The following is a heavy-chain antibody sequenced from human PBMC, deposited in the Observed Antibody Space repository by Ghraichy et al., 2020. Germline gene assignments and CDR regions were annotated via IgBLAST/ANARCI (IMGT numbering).Heavy chain of an antibody. CDR2: IWYDGSNK. D-gene: IGHD3-22*01. V-gene: IGHV3-33*01. J-gene: IGHJ3*02. CDR3: AREKPYYYDSSGYYVVNAFDI. CDR1: GFTFSSYG. Sequence: GRSLRLSCAASGFTFSSYGMHWVRQAPGKGLEWVAVIWYDGSNKYYADSVKGRFTISRDNSKNTLYLQMNSLRAEDTAVYYCAREKPYYYDSSGYYVVNAFDIWGQGTMVTVSS.